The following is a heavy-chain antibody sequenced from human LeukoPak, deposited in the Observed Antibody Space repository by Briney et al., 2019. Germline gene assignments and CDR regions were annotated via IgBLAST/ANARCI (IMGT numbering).Heavy chain of an antibody. D-gene: IGHD4-23*01. CDR1: GFTLSDYS. CDR2: ISRSGKYR. CDR3: ARVYGGTGAAFDY. J-gene: IGHJ4*02. V-gene: IGHV3-21*01. Sequence: PGGSLRLSCVASGFTLSDYSMTWVRQAPGKGLEWVSSISRSGKYRHDADSGKGRFTISRDNAKSSLYLDMTNLRAEDTAVYYCARVYGGTGAAFDYWAREPCSPSPQ.